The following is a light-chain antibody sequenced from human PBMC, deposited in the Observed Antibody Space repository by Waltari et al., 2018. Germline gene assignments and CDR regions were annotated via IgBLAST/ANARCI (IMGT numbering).Light chain of an antibody. CDR3: QAWDSSSDPGV. J-gene: IGLJ3*02. CDR1: KLGDKY. V-gene: IGLV3-1*01. Sequence: SYELTQPPSVSVSPGQPASITCSGDKLGDKYSCWYQQKPGQSPVLVIYQDSKRPSGIPERFSGSNSGNTATLTISGTQAMDEADYYCQAWDSSSDPGVFGGGTKLTVL. CDR2: QDS.